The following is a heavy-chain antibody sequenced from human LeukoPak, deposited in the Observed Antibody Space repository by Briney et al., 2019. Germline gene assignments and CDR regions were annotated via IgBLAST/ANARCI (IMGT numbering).Heavy chain of an antibody. D-gene: IGHD6-13*01. V-gene: IGHV3-9*03. CDR2: ISWNSGSI. Sequence: GGSLRLSCAASGFTFDDYAMHWVRQAPGKGLEWVSGISWNSGSIGYADSVKGRFTISRDNAKNSLYLQMNSLRAEDMALYYCAKDMGSSWYSTTLGYWGQATLVTVSS. CDR1: GFTFDDYA. CDR3: AKDMGSSWYSTTLGY. J-gene: IGHJ4*02.